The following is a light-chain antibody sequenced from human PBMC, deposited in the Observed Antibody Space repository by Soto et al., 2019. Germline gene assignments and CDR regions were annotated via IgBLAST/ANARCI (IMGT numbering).Light chain of an antibody. CDR2: VAS. V-gene: IGKV1-17*01. J-gene: IGKJ4*01. CDR1: QGIRSG. Sequence: DIQMTQSPSSLSASVGDRVTITCRASQGIRSGLGWYQQKPGKAPKRLIDVASSLQSGVPSRFSGSGSGTEFTLTISSLQPEDFATYYCLQHNTYPLTFGGGTKVDI. CDR3: LQHNTYPLT.